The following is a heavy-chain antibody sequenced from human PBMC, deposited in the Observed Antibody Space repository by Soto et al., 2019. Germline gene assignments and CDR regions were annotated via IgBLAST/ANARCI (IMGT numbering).Heavy chain of an antibody. CDR1: GGSISSYY. Sequence: QVQLQESGPGLVKPSETLSLTCTVSGGSISSYYWSGIRQPPGKGLEWIGYIYYSGSTNYNPSLKSRVTISVDTSKNQFSLKLSSVTAADTAVYYCARSTPYDSSGYYFDYWGQGTLVTVSS. V-gene: IGHV4-59*01. CDR2: IYYSGST. CDR3: ARSTPYDSSGYYFDY. D-gene: IGHD3-22*01. J-gene: IGHJ4*02.